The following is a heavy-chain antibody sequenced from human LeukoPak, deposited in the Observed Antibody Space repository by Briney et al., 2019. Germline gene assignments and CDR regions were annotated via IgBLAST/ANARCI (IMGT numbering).Heavy chain of an antibody. CDR3: AKSSGAYSSAGLDY. J-gene: IGHJ4*02. V-gene: IGHV3-30*02. CDR2: IRYDGSNK. D-gene: IGHD6-19*01. CDR1: GFTFSNFG. Sequence: PGGSLRLSCAASGFTFSNFGMHWVRQAPGKGLEWITFIRYDGSNKYYADSVKGRFSISRDNSKNTVYLQMNSLRAEDTGIYYCAKSSGAYSSAGLDYWGQGTLGTVSS.